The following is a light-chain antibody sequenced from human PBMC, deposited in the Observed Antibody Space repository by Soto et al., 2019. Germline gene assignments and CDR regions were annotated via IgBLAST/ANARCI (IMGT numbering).Light chain of an antibody. CDR1: QSISSW. Sequence: DIQMTQSPSTLSASVGDRVTITCRASQSISSWLAWYQQKPGKAPKLPIYDASSLESGVPLRFSGSGSGTEFTLTISSLQPDDFATYYCQQYSTYWTFGQGTKVDIK. CDR2: DAS. CDR3: QQYSTYWT. J-gene: IGKJ1*01. V-gene: IGKV1-5*01.